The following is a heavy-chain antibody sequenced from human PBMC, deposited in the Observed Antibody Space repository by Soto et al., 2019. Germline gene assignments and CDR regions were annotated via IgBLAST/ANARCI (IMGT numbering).Heavy chain of an antibody. J-gene: IGHJ4*02. V-gene: IGHV4-39*01. CDR2: IFHTGAT. Sequence: SETLSLTCTVSGGSITSSSFYWGWIRQPPGKGLEWIGHIFHTGATYYNPTLKSRLRMSVDTSKNQFPLNLSSVTATDTAVYYCARRRIVPTTNFDYWGQGTLVTVSS. CDR3: ARRRIVPTTNFDY. CDR1: GGSITSSSFY. D-gene: IGHD1-26*01.